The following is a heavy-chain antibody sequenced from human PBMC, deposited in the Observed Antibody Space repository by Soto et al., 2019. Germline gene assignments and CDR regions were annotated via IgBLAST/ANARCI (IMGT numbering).Heavy chain of an antibody. CDR2: ISGSGGST. V-gene: IGHV3-23*01. Sequence: GGSLRLSCAASGLTFSSYAMSWVRQAPGKGLEWVSAISGSGGSTYYADSVKGRFTISRDNSKNTLYLQMNSLGAEDTAVYYCAKDRYCSSISSYLSNYYGMDVWGQGTTVTVSS. CDR3: AKDRYCSSISSYLSNYYGMDV. J-gene: IGHJ6*02. CDR1: GLTFSSYA. D-gene: IGHD2-2*01.